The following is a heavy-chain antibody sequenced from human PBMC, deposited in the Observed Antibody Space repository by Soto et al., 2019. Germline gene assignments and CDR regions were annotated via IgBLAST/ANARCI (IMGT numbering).Heavy chain of an antibody. CDR2: ISYDGSNK. Sequence: GESLRLSCAASGFTFSGYGRHWFRQAPGKGLEWVAVISYDGSNKYYADSVKGRFTISRDNYKNTLYLQMNSLRAEDTAVYYCAKTLLPKIYYYGMDVWGQGTTVTVSS. CDR1: GFTFSGYG. CDR3: AKTLLPKIYYYGMDV. V-gene: IGHV3-30*18. D-gene: IGHD2-15*01. J-gene: IGHJ6*02.